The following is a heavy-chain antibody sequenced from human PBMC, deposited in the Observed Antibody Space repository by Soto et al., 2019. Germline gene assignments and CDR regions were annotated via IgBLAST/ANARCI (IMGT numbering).Heavy chain of an antibody. CDR1: GYTFTSYA. V-gene: IGHV1-3*05. CDR3: ARSSGYYLIDDY. J-gene: IGHJ4*02. CDR2: INAGNGNT. D-gene: IGHD3-22*01. Sequence: QVQLVQSGAEEKKPGASVKVSCKASGYTFTSYAMHWVRQAPGQRLEWMGWINAGNGNTKYSQKFQGRVTITRDTSARTAYMELSSLRSEDTAVYYWARSSGYYLIDDYWDQGPLVTVSS.